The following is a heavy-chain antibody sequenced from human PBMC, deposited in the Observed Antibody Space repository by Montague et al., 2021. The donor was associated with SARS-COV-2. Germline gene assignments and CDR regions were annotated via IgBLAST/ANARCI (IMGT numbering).Heavy chain of an antibody. CDR3: AISDVGIFDFSCFDS. D-gene: IGHD3-9*01. CDR2: RYQNGAT. V-gene: IGHV4-38-2*02. Sequence: SETLSLTCSVSGFSISSGYSWGWIRQTPGKGLEWIGSRYQNGATYYSPSIKRPVIILLDTSKNQFSLSLTSLTAADTAVYYCAISDVGIFDFSCFDSWGQGSLVIVSS. CDR1: GFSISSGYS. J-gene: IGHJ4*02.